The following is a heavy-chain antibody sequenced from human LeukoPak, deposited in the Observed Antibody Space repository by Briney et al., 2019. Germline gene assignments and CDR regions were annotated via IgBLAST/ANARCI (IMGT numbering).Heavy chain of an antibody. CDR1: GLTFTDAW. V-gene: IGHV3-15*01. CDR3: ATEYYGAYNY. D-gene: IGHD4-17*01. Sequence: GGSLRLSCAASGLTFTDAWMSWVRQAPGKGLEWVARIKSRTAGGTTDYAAPVKGRFTISREDSKDTLYLQMNSLKTEDIAVYYCATEYYGAYNYWGQGTLVTVSS. J-gene: IGHJ4*02. CDR2: IKSRTAGGTT.